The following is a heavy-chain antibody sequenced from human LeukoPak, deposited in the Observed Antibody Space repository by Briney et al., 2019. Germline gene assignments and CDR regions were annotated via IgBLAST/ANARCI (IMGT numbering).Heavy chain of an antibody. V-gene: IGHV1-69*13. CDR3: ARTGHGSSWPGMDV. CDR1: GGTFSSYA. CDR2: IIPIFGTA. D-gene: IGHD6-13*01. J-gene: IGHJ6*04. Sequence: SVKVSCKASGGTFSSYAISWVRQAPGAGLEWIGGIIPIFGTANYAQKFQGRVTITADESTSTAYMELSSLRSEDTAVYYCARTGHGSSWPGMDVWGKGTTVTVSS.